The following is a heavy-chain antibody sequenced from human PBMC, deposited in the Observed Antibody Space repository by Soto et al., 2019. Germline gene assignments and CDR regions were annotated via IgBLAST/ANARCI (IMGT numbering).Heavy chain of an antibody. D-gene: IGHD2-15*01. V-gene: IGHV3-43D*04. CDR1: GFTFDDYA. Sequence: PVGSLRLSCAASGFTFDDYAMHWVRQAPGKGLEWVSLISRDGGSTYYADSVKGRFTISRDNSKNSLYLQMNSLRAEDTALYYCAKDLSKRYCSGGSCYRNYYGMDVWGQGTTVTVSS. J-gene: IGHJ6*02. CDR2: ISRDGGST. CDR3: AKDLSKRYCSGGSCYRNYYGMDV.